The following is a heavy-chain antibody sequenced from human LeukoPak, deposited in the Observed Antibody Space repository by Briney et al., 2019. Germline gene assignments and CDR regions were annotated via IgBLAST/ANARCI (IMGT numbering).Heavy chain of an antibody. Sequence: ASVKVSCKASGYTFTGYYMHWVRRAPGQGPEWMGWINPNSGGTNYAQKFQGRVTMTRDTSISTAYMELSRLRSDDTAVYYCAREGTVAGCFDYWGQGTLVTVSS. CDR3: AREGTVAGCFDY. CDR2: INPNSGGT. V-gene: IGHV1-2*02. CDR1: GYTFTGYY. J-gene: IGHJ4*02. D-gene: IGHD6-19*01.